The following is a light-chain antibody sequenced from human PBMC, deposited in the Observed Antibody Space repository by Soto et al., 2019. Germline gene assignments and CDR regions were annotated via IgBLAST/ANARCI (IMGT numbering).Light chain of an antibody. V-gene: IGKV3-20*01. CDR1: QSVSRNF. J-gene: IGKJ4*01. CDR3: QKYADSIYT. Sequence: EIVLTQSPGTLSLSPGEGATLSCRASQSVSRNFLAWYQQTPGQAPRLLIYGASSRATGIPGRFSGSGSGTDFTLTISRLEPEDFAVYYCQKYADSIYTFGGGTKVEIK. CDR2: GAS.